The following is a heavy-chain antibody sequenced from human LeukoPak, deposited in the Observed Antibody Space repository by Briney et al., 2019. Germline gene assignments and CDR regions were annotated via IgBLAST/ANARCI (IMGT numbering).Heavy chain of an antibody. D-gene: IGHD2-2*01. J-gene: IGHJ4*02. Sequence: GGSLRLSCVASGLTLSSHAVSWVRQAPGKGLEWVSSIFDSTSNTFYADSVKGRFTISRDNSRNTLYLQMNSLRTEDTAVYYCARDYCSSTSCLFDYWGQGTLVTVSS. CDR3: ARDYCSSTSCLFDY. CDR1: GLTLSSHA. CDR2: IFDSTSNT. V-gene: IGHV3-23*01.